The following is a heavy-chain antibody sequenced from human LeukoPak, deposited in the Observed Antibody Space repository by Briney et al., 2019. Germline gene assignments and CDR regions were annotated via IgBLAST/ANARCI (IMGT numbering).Heavy chain of an antibody. Sequence: ASVKVSCKASGYTFTSYGISWVRQAPGQGLEWMGWISAYNGNTNYAQKLQGRVTMTTDTSTGTAYMELRSLRSDDTAVYYCARDHPAASGSDYYYGMDVWGKGTTVTVSS. V-gene: IGHV1-18*01. CDR2: ISAYNGNT. J-gene: IGHJ6*04. CDR3: ARDHPAASGSDYYYGMDV. D-gene: IGHD6-19*01. CDR1: GYTFTSYG.